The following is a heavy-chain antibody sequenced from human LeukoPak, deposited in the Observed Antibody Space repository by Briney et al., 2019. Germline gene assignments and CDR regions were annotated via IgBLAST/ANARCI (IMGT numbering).Heavy chain of an antibody. CDR2: IYYSGST. Sequence: SETLSLTCTVSGGSISSYYWSWIRQPPGKGLEWIGNIYYSGSTNYNPSLKSRVTISVATSKDQFSLKLRSVTAADTAVYYCTRGSIAYYYMDVWGKGTTVTISS. D-gene: IGHD3-22*01. CDR3: TRGSIAYYYMDV. CDR1: GGSISSYY. V-gene: IGHV4-59*01. J-gene: IGHJ6*03.